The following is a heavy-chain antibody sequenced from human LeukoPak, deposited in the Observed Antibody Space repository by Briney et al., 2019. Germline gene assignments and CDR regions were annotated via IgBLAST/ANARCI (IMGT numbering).Heavy chain of an antibody. Sequence: SETLSLTCTVYGGSVSSGYCYWSWNRQHPGQDLVWKGNIYESGTSYYNPSLKSPIAISADTNKKQFSLSPTSVTATDTAYYSCASLVPHHMGHDFDVWGHGTLVTVSS. J-gene: IGHJ3*01. CDR1: GGSVSSGYCY. CDR2: IYESGTS. CDR3: ASLVPHHMGHDFDV. D-gene: IGHD2-8*01. V-gene: IGHV4-31*01.